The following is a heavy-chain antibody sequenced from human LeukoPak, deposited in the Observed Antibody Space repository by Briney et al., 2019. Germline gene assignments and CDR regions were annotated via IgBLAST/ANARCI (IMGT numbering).Heavy chain of an antibody. D-gene: IGHD3-16*02. CDR2: INHSGST. CDR3: ARLPFRLGESSFEV. V-gene: IGHV4-34*01. CDR1: GGSFSGYY. Sequence: SETLSLTCAVYGGSFSGYYWSWIRQPPGKGLEWIGEINHSGSTNYNPSLKSRVTISVDTSKNQFSLKLSSVTPAETALYYCARLPFRLGESSFEVWGQGTLVTVSS. J-gene: IGHJ4*02.